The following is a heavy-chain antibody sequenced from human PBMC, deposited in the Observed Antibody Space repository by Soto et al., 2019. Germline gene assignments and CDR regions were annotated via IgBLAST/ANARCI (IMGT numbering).Heavy chain of an antibody. D-gene: IGHD3-22*01. CDR3: ARHSPFEIYYYDSSGYLTRHFYYYYGMDV. CDR2: IYPGDSDT. Sequence: PGESLKISCKGSGYSFTSYWIGWVRQMPGKGLEWMGIIYPGDSDTRYSPSFQGQVTISADKSISTAYLQWSSLKASDTAMYYCARHSPFEIYYYDSSGYLTRHFYYYYGMDVWGQGTTVTVSS. CDR1: GYSFTSYW. V-gene: IGHV5-51*01. J-gene: IGHJ6*02.